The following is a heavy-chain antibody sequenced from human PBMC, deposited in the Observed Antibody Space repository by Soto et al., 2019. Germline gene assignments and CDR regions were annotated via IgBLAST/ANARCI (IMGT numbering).Heavy chain of an antibody. J-gene: IGHJ6*03. CDR3: AREKQSFLRGYCSSTSCLGYYYMDV. Sequence: GGSLRLSCAASGFTFSSYAMSWARQAPGKGLEWVSAISGSGGSTYYADSVKGRFTISRDNSKNTLYLQMNSLRAEDTAVYYCAREKQSFLRGYCSSTSCLGYYYMDVWGKGTTVTVSS. CDR2: ISGSGGST. CDR1: GFTFSSYA. D-gene: IGHD2-2*01. V-gene: IGHV3-23*01.